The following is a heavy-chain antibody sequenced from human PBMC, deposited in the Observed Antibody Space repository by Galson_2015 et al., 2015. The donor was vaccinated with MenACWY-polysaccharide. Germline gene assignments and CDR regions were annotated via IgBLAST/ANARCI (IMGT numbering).Heavy chain of an antibody. Sequence: SLRLSCAASGFTFSSYWMHWVRQAPGKGLVWVSRINSDGSSTSYADSVKGRFTISRDNAKNTLYLQMNSLRAEDTAVYYCARARHDYGGNLRNFDYWGQGTLVTVSS. V-gene: IGHV3-74*01. CDR3: ARARHDYGGNLRNFDY. D-gene: IGHD4-23*01. CDR2: INSDGSST. J-gene: IGHJ4*02. CDR1: GFTFSSYW.